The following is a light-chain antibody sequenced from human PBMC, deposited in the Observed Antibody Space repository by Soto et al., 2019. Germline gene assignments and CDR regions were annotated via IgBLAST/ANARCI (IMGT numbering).Light chain of an antibody. CDR2: GAS. V-gene: IGKV3-20*01. J-gene: IGKJ1*01. CDR3: QQYVSSPPWT. CDR1: QSVSSSY. Sequence: EIVLTQSPGTLSLSPGERATLSCRASQSVSSSYLAWYQQKPGQAPRLLIYGASSRATGIPDRFSGSGSGTDFTLTISRLEPEDFAVYYCQQYVSSPPWTVGQGTKVDIK.